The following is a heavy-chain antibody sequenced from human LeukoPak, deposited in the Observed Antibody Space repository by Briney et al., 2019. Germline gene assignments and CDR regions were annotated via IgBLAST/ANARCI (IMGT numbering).Heavy chain of an antibody. D-gene: IGHD3-22*01. CDR3: ARLMDNNYDGSAFDY. CDR1: GYTFTGYY. J-gene: IGHJ4*02. Sequence: ASVKVSCKASGYTFTGYYMHWVRQAPGQGLEWLGWIGTYDGHTNYAQKVQGRVTMTTDTSATTAYLELRSLTSDDTALYYCARLMDNNYDGSAFDYWGQGTLVTVSS. CDR2: IGTYDGHT. V-gene: IGHV1-18*04.